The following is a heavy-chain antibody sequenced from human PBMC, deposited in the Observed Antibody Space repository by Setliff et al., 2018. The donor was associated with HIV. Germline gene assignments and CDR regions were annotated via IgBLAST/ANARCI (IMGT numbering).Heavy chain of an antibody. CDR3: ARDGPPFTVTMLDS. CDR1: GYTFTDYA. D-gene: IGHD4-17*01. CDR2: VDTARGQP. V-gene: IGHV1-3*04. Sequence: SVKVSCKASGYTFTDYAIHWLRRAPGQRPECMGWVDTARGQPTYSKNFQGRVTFSADRATNTVYLELTNLKSQDAAVYFCARDGPPFTVTMLDSWGQGTLVTVS. J-gene: IGHJ4*02.